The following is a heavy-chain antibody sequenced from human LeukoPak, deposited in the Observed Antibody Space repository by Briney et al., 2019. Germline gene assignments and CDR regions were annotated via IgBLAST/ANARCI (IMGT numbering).Heavy chain of an antibody. Sequence: SETLSLTCTVSGGSITAFYWNWLRQPPGKGLEWIGYIYHSGANNYNPSLNSRVTMAVDTSRSQFSLMLTSVTASDTAVYYWAKWDEEKRSFDIWGQGTMVTVSS. D-gene: IGHD1-26*01. CDR2: IYHSGAN. CDR3: AKWDEEKRSFDI. V-gene: IGHV4-59*08. CDR1: GGSITAFY. J-gene: IGHJ3*02.